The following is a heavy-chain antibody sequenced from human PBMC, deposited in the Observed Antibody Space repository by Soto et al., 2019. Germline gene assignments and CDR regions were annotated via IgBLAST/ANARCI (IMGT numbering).Heavy chain of an antibody. CDR1: GSSFSAYA. Sequence: EVQLLESGGGLVQPGGSLRLSCAASGSSFSAYAMTWVRQAPGKGLEWVSAISGSGDYTFYSDSVKGRFTISRDNSRKTVYMEMNSLGAEDSAVYYCAKGGFWVHYGMDVWGQGTTVSVSS. D-gene: IGHD7-27*01. CDR3: AKGGFWVHYGMDV. CDR2: ISGSGDYT. V-gene: IGHV3-23*01. J-gene: IGHJ6*02.